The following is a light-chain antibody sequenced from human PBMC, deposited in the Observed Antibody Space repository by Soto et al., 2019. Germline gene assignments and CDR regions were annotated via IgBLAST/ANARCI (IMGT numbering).Light chain of an antibody. CDR1: GSNIGNNN. CDR3: AAWDDSLSGYV. V-gene: IGLV1-47*01. J-gene: IGLJ1*01. Sequence: QSVLAQPPSASGTPGQRVTISCSGSGSNIGNNNVYWYQQFPGTAPTLLLYRNNQRPSGVPDRFSGSKSGTSASLATSGLRSEDEADYYCAAWDDSLSGYVFGTGTKVTVL. CDR2: RNN.